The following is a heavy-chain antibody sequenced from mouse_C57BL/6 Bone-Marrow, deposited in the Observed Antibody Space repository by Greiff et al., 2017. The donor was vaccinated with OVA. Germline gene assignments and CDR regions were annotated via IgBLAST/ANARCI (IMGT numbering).Heavy chain of an antibody. CDR1: GYTFTDYY. CDR2: INPSNGGT. CDR3: ARGKAMDY. Sequence: VQLKQSGPVLVKPGASVKMSCKASGYTFTDYYMNWVKQSHGKSLEWIGVINPSNGGTSYNQKFKGKATLTVDKSSSTAYMELNSLTSEDSAVYYCARGKAMDYWGQGTSVTVSS. V-gene: IGHV1-19*01. J-gene: IGHJ4*01.